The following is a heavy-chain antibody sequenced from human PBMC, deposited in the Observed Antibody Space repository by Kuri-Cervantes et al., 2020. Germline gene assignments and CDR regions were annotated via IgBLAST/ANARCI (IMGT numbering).Heavy chain of an antibody. J-gene: IGHJ6*02. CDR1: GFTFSTYS. V-gene: IGHV3-21*01. Sequence: GESLKISCAASGFTFSTYSMNWVRQAPGKGLEWVSSISSTSSYIYYADSVKGRFTISRDNAKNSLHLQMNSLSAEDTAVYYCARDGRGQQYYYGMDVWGQGTTVTVSS. CDR3: ARDGRGQQYYYGMDV. CDR2: ISSTSSYI. D-gene: IGHD6-13*01.